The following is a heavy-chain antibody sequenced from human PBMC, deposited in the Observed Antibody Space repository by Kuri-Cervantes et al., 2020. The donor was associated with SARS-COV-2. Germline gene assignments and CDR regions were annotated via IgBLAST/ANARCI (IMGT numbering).Heavy chain of an antibody. J-gene: IGHJ3*02. CDR1: GFTFSSYS. CDR3: TSGRIADRLGAFDI. CDR2: IKSKPDGGAT. V-gene: IGHV3-15*01. D-gene: IGHD2-21*01. Sequence: GESLKISCAASGFTFSSYSMNWVRQAPGKGLEWVGRIKSKPDGGATEYAAPVKGRFTFSRDDSKNTLYPQMNSLKTEDTAVYYCTSGRIADRLGAFDIWGQGTMVTVSS.